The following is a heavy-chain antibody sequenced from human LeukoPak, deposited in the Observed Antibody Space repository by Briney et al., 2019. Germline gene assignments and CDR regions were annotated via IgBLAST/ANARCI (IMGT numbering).Heavy chain of an antibody. V-gene: IGHV3-23*01. CDR2: MSGSGAST. CDR3: AKVSVTGAYYFDY. J-gene: IGHJ4*02. Sequence: GGSLRLSCAASGFTFDSYAMNWVRQAPGKGLEWVSAMSGSGASTNYADSVKGRFTISRHNSKNTLYLQMNSLRAEDTAVYYCAKVSVTGAYYFDYWGQGTLVTVSS. CDR1: GFTFDSYA. D-gene: IGHD6-19*01.